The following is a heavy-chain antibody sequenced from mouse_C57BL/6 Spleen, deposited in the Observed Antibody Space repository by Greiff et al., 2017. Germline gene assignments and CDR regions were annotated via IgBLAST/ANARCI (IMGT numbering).Heavy chain of an antibody. J-gene: IGHJ1*03. CDR3: AGYYGSSSNWYFDV. CDR2: IHPNSGST. V-gene: IGHV1-64*01. CDR1: GYTFTSYW. Sequence: QVQLQQPGAELVKPGASVKLSCKASGYTFTSYWMHWVKQRPGQGLEWIGMIHPNSGSTNYNEKFKSKATLTVDKSSSTAYMQLSSLTSEDSAVYYCAGYYGSSSNWYFDVWGTGTTVTVSS. D-gene: IGHD1-1*01.